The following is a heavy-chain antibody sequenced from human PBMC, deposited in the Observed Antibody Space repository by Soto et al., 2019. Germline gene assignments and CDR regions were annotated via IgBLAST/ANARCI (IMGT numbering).Heavy chain of an antibody. CDR2: INYSGNT. D-gene: IGHD3-22*01. CDR1: GGSISNPDYY. CDR3: ARVFTLTYNWFDP. V-gene: IGHV4-30-4*01. J-gene: IGHJ5*02. Sequence: SETLSLTCKVSGGSISNPDYYWSWIRQPPGKGREWIGYINYSGNTYYNPSLKSRVFISVDTSKNQISLRLSSVTAADTAVYYCARVFTLTYNWFDPWGQGTLVTVSS.